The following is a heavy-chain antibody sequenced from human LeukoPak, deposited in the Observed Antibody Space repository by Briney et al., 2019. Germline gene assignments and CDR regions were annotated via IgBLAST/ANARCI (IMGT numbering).Heavy chain of an antibody. CDR1: GGSFSGWY. J-gene: IGHJ5*02. CDR2: INHVGST. D-gene: IGHD1-1*01. CDR3: ARRGNWNEVPPKNWFDP. V-gene: IGHV4-34*01. Sequence: SETLSLTCVVYGGSFSGWYWNWIRQPPGKGLEWIGEINHVGSTNYNPSLKSRVTMSVDTSTKQFSLKLSSVTAADTAVYYCARRGNWNEVPPKNWFDPWGLGTLVTVSS.